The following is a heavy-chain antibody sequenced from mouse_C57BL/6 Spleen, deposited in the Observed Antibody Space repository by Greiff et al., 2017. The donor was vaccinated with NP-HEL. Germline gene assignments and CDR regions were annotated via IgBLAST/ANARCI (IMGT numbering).Heavy chain of an antibody. Sequence: EVQLQQSGAELVRPGASVKLSCTASGFNIRDYYMHWVKQRPEQGLEWIGRIDPEDGDTEYAPKFQGKATMTADTSSNTAYLQLSSLTSEDTAVYYCTTYYGNYYWYFDVWGTGTTVTVSS. CDR3: TTYYGNYYWYFDV. CDR2: IDPEDGDT. D-gene: IGHD2-1*01. CDR1: GFNIRDYY. V-gene: IGHV14-1*01. J-gene: IGHJ1*03.